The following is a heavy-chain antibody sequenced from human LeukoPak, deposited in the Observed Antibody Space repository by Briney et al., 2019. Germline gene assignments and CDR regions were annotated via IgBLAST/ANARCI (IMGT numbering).Heavy chain of an antibody. CDR2: IYHSGSI. CDR3: ARGGYDFYFDY. CDR1: GGSISSCNW. J-gene: IGHJ4*02. Sequence: PSGTLSLTCAVSGGSISSCNWWGRVRPPPGKGLGGIGEIYHSGSIIYNLCLKRLLTISVDNSKNQFSLKLSSVTAADTAVYYCARGGYDFYFDYWGQGTLVTVSS. V-gene: IGHV4-4*02. D-gene: IGHD3-3*01.